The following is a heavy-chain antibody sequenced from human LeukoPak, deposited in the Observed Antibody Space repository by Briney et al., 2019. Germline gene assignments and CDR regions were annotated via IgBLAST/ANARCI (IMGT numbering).Heavy chain of an antibody. J-gene: IGHJ4*02. Sequence: TGGSLRLSCAASGFTFSHYTMNWVRQAPGRGLELISSINPTGTSTYYADSVKGRFTISRDAAKNSLYLQMNSLRAEDTALYYCARDLSGESGYGGYRGQGTLVTVSS. CDR3: ARDLSGESGYGGY. V-gene: IGHV3-21*01. D-gene: IGHD5-12*01. CDR1: GFTFSHYT. CDR2: INPTGTST.